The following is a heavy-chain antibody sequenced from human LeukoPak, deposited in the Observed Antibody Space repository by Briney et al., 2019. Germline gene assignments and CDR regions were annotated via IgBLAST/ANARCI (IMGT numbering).Heavy chain of an antibody. CDR1: GYTFTSYY. V-gene: IGHV1-46*01. Sequence: ASVKVSCKASGYTFTSYYMHWVRQAPGQGLEWMGIINPSGGGTSYAQKSQGRVTMTRDTSTSTVYMELSSLRSEDTAVYYCARDQEDTAMVDYYYYYMDVWGKGTTVTVSS. CDR3: ARDQEDTAMVDYYYYYMDV. CDR2: INPSGGGT. J-gene: IGHJ6*03. D-gene: IGHD5-18*01.